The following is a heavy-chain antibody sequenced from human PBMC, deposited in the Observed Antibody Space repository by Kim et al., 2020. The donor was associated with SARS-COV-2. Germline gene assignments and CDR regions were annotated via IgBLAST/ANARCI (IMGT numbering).Heavy chain of an antibody. V-gene: IGHV3-72*01. CDR2: TRNNANRYTT. J-gene: IGHJ3*02. D-gene: IGHD6-19*01. CDR3: VRGIEAGLDAFDI. Sequence: GGSLRLSCAASGFIFSDYYMDWVRQAPGKGLEWVGRTRNNANRYTTEYAASVKGRFTISRDDSKNSLYLQMNSLKIEDTAVYYCVRGIEAGLDAFDIWGQGTMVTVSS. CDR1: GFIFSDYY.